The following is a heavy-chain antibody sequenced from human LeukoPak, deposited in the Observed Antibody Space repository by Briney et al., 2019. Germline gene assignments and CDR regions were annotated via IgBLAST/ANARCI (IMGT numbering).Heavy chain of an antibody. CDR3: ARGPDYAHYSSPWEGAFDI. J-gene: IGHJ3*02. V-gene: IGHV1-46*01. Sequence: ASVKVSCKAPGYTFTSYYIHWVRQAPGQGLEWMGIINPSGGSTSYAQKFQGRVTMTRDTSTSTVYMELSSLRSEDTAVYYCARGPDYAHYSSPWEGAFDIWGQGTMVTVSS. CDR2: INPSGGST. CDR1: GYTFTSYY. D-gene: IGHD6-13*01.